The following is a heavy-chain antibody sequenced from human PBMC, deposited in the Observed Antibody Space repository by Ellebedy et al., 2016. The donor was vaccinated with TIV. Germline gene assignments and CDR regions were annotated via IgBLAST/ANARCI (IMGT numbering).Heavy chain of an antibody. Sequence: GESLKISCTASGFTFSQYYMTWIRQAPGKGLECISYLSGGGSTVYDADSVKGRFTMSRDNAKNSVFLQVNSLRADATAVYFCARVQRRITMLRGVFYMDVWGKGTPVTVSS. D-gene: IGHD3-10*01. CDR2: LSGGGSTV. V-gene: IGHV3-11*01. CDR1: GFTFSQYY. CDR3: ARVQRRITMLRGVFYMDV. J-gene: IGHJ6*03.